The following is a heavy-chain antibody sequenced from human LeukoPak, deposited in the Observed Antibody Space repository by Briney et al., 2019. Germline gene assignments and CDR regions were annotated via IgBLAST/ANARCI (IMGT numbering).Heavy chain of an antibody. CDR1: GFTFSSYW. CDR3: ARDVSSSWYLSATLNWFDP. V-gene: IGHV3-7*01. D-gene: IGHD6-13*01. CDR2: IKQDGSEK. J-gene: IGHJ5*02. Sequence: QAGGSLRLSCAASGFTFSSYWMSWVRQAPGKGLEWVANIKQDGSEKYYVDSVKGRFTISRDNAKNSLYLQMNSLRAEDTAVYYCARDVSSSWYLSATLNWFDPWGQGTLVTVSS.